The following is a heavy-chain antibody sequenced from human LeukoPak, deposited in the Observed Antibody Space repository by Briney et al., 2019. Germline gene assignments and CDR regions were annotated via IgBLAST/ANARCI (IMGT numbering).Heavy chain of an antibody. CDR2: IRFDGSSK. D-gene: IGHD1/OR15-1a*01. J-gene: IGHJ4*02. V-gene: IGHV3-30*02. CDR1: GFTFSDYG. Sequence: PGGSLRLSCAASGFTFSDYGIHWVRQAPGKGLEWVAFIRFDGSSKYYTDSVKGRFTISRDNSKNTLYLQMNSLRAEDTAVYYCAKEGTASKPSDLDYWGQGTVVTVSS. CDR3: AKEGTASKPSDLDY.